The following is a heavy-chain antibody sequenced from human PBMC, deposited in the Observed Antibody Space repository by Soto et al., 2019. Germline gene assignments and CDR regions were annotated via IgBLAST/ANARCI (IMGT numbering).Heavy chain of an antibody. V-gene: IGHV3-23*01. CDR3: AKWNGDGDY. Sequence: EVQLLQSGGAWFHPGGPLRLPCAPPGLGFNTYGVPWVRQAPGKRLEWVSGVSDGTGSTFYADSVKGRFTISRDNSNNTMYLQMNSLRVEDTAVYYCAKWNGDGDYWGQGTLVTVSS. CDR1: GLGFNTYG. CDR2: VSDGTGST. J-gene: IGHJ4*02. D-gene: IGHD1-1*01.